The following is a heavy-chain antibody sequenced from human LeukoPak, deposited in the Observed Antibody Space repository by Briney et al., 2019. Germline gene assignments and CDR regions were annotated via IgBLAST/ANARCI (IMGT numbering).Heavy chain of an antibody. CDR1: GFTFSTYA. V-gene: IGHV3-48*04. J-gene: IGHJ6*03. CDR3: ERAGSGYDMGDRLMDYYYMDV. Sequence: GGSLRLSCAASGFTFSTYAMDWVRQAPGKGLEWVSYLSSSSSVIYHADSVKGRFTISRDNAKNSLYLQMNSLRAEDTAVYYCERAGSGYDMGDRLMDYYYMDVWGKGTTVTVSS. CDR2: LSSSSSVI. D-gene: IGHD5-12*01.